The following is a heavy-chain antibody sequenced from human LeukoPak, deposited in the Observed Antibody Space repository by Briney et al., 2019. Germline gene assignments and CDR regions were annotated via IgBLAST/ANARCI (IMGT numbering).Heavy chain of an antibody. CDR2: IYYSGST. CDR1: GGSISSSSYY. J-gene: IGHJ4*02. CDR3: ARDHPIIHYYDY. V-gene: IGHV4-39*07. Sequence: PSETLSLTCTVSGGSISSSSYYWGWIRQPPGKGLEWIGSIYYSGSTYYNPSLKSRVTISVDTSKNQFSLKLSSVTAADTAVYYCARDHPIIHYYDYWGQGTLVTVSS.